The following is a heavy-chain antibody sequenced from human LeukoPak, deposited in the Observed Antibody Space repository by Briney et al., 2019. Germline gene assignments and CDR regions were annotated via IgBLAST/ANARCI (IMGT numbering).Heavy chain of an antibody. CDR2: INHSGST. CDR3: ARGVARKNPFDY. Sequence: GLEWIVEINHSGSTNYNPSLKSRVTISVDTSKNQFSLKLSSVTAADTAVYYCARGVARKNPFDYWGQGTLVTVSS. J-gene: IGHJ4*02. V-gene: IGHV4-34*01.